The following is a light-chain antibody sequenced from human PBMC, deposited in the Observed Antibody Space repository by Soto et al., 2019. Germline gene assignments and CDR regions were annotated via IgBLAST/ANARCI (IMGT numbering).Light chain of an antibody. J-gene: IGKJ1*01. V-gene: IGKV1-27*01. CDR3: QKYNSAPQT. CDR2: AAS. Sequence: DIQMTQSPSSLSASVGDRVTITCRASQGISNSLAWYQQKPGKVPELLIYAASTLQSVAPSRFGGSGSGTDFTLTISRLQPEDVATYYCQKYNSAPQTFGQGNKVDIK. CDR1: QGISNS.